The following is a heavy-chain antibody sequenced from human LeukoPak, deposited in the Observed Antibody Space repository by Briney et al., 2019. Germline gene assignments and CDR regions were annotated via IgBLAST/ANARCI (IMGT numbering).Heavy chain of an antibody. J-gene: IGHJ4*02. CDR2: INPYSGGT. CDR1: GYTFTDFH. CDR3: ARWALYSGYSSY. V-gene: IGHV1-2*02. D-gene: IGHD5-12*01. Sequence: ASVKASCKASGYTFTDFHIHWVRQSPGQGLEWMGWINPYSGGTNYAQKFQGRVTMTRDTSTSTAYMELSRLRSDDFAVYYCARWALYSGYSSYWGQGTLVTVSS.